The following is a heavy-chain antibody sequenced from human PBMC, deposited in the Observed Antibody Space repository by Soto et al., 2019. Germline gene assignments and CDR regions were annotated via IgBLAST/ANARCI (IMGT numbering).Heavy chain of an antibody. D-gene: IGHD5-12*01. CDR1: GGSISSYY. J-gene: IGHJ6*02. V-gene: IGHV4-4*07. CDR2: IYTTGST. CDR3: ARDWPSGYDPPYGMDV. Sequence: PSETLSLTCSVSGGSISSYYWSWIRQPAGKGLEWIGRIYTTGSTNYNPSLKSRVTMSVDTSKNQFSLKLNSVTAADTSVYYCARDWPSGYDPPYGMDVWGQGTKVTVSS.